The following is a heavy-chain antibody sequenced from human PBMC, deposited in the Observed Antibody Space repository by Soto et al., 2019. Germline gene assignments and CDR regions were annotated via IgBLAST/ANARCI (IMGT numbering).Heavy chain of an antibody. J-gene: IGHJ5*02. D-gene: IGHD6-13*01. V-gene: IGHV6-1*01. CDR1: GDSVSSNSAA. CDR2: TYYRSKWYN. Sequence: SPTLSLTCAISGDSVSSNSAAWNWIRQSPSRGLEWLGRTYYRSKWYNDYAVSVKSRITINPDTSKNQFSLQLNSVTPEDTAVYYCARGVTLSAAGMWWFDPWGQGTLVTVSS. CDR3: ARGVTLSAAGMWWFDP.